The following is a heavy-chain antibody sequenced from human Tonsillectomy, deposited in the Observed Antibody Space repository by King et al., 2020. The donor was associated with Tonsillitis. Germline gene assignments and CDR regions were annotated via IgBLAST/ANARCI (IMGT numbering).Heavy chain of an antibody. CDR2: IYYSGNT. CDR1: GGSITTYS. Sequence: VQLQESGPGLVNPSETLFLTCTVSGGSITTYSWNWIRQSPGKGLEWIGNIYYSGNTNYNPSLKSRLTISVDRSQNRFYLRLTSVTAADTAGYYCARGGGLDYWGPGTLVNVSS. V-gene: IGHV4-59*01. CDR3: ARGGGLDY. D-gene: IGHD3-16*01. J-gene: IGHJ4*02.